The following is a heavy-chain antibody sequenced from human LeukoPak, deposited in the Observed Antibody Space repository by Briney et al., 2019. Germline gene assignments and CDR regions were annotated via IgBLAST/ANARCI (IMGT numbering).Heavy chain of an antibody. CDR1: GFIFSSYA. CDR2: ISGSGGST. J-gene: IGHJ4*02. V-gene: IGHV3-23*01. D-gene: IGHD6-25*01. CDR3: AKAPPSGFDY. Sequence: GGSLRLSCAASGFIFSSYAMSGVGQAPGKGLEWVAAISGSGGSTYYTHSVKGRLTISRDNYKNTLYLQMNSLRAEDTAVYYCAKAPPSGFDYWGQGTLVTVSS.